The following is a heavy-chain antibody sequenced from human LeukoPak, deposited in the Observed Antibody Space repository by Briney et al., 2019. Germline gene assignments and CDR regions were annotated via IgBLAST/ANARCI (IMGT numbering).Heavy chain of an antibody. CDR1: GFTVSSNY. CDR3: ARESRAIFGVAPFFDY. CDR2: IYSGGST. D-gene: IGHD3-3*01. V-gene: IGHV3-53*04. J-gene: IGHJ4*02. Sequence: GALRLSCAASGFTVSSNYMSWVRQAPGKGLEWVSVIYSGGSTYYADSVKGRFTISRHNSKNTLYLQMNSLRAEDTAVYYCARESRAIFGVAPFFDYWGQGTLVTVSS.